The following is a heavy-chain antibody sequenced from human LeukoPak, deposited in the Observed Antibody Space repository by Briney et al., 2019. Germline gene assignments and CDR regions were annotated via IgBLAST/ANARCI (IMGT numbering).Heavy chain of an antibody. Sequence: PGGSLRLSCAASGFTFSSYGMHWVRQAPGKGLEWVAVIWYDGSNKYYADSVKGRFTISRDNSKNTLYLQMNSLRAEDTAVYYCAREHSSSSGFDYWGQGTLVTVSS. D-gene: IGHD6-6*01. J-gene: IGHJ4*02. CDR3: AREHSSSSGFDY. V-gene: IGHV3-33*01. CDR2: IWYDGSNK. CDR1: GFTFSSYG.